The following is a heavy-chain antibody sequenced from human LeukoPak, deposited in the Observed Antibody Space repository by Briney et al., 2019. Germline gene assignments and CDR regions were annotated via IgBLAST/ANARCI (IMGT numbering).Heavy chain of an antibody. J-gene: IGHJ3*02. CDR2: ISAYNGNT. Sequence: ASVKVSCKASGYTFTSYGISWVRQAPGQGLEWMGWISAYNGNTNYAQKLQGRVTMTTDTSTSTAYMELRSLRSDDTAVYYCARDQGYYDSSGYYGDAFDIWGQGTMATVSS. CDR1: GYTFTSYG. D-gene: IGHD3-22*01. CDR3: ARDQGYYDSSGYYGDAFDI. V-gene: IGHV1-18*01.